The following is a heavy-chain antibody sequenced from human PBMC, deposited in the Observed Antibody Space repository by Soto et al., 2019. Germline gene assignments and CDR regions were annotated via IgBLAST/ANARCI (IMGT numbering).Heavy chain of an antibody. CDR1: GYTFTSYA. J-gene: IGHJ5*02. D-gene: IGHD3-22*01. V-gene: IGHV1-3*01. Sequence: ASVKVSCKASGYTFTSYAMHWVRQAPGQRLEWMGWINAGNGNTKYSQKFQGRVTITRDTSASTAYMELSSLRSEDTAVYYCAREGVDRSGYYYNWFDPWGQGTLVPVYS. CDR2: INAGNGNT. CDR3: AREGVDRSGYYYNWFDP.